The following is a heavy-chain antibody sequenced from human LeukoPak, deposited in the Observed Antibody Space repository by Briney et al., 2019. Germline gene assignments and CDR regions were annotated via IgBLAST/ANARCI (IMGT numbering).Heavy chain of an antibody. CDR3: ARDVYYYDSSGYFGYSDAFDI. CDR2: IYYSGST. Sequence: SETLSLTCTVSGGSISSYYWSWIRQPPGKGLEWIGYIYYSGSTNYNPSLKSRVTISVDTSKNQFSLKLSSVTAADTAVYYCARDVYYYDSSGYFGYSDAFDIWGQGTMVTVSS. CDR1: GGSISSYY. D-gene: IGHD3-22*01. J-gene: IGHJ3*02. V-gene: IGHV4-59*01.